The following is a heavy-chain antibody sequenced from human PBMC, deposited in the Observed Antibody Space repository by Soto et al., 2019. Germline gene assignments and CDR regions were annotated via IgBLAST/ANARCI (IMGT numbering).Heavy chain of an antibody. CDR2: IYSGGST. CDR1: GFTVSSNY. CDR3: AKRGVVVVPAATLTYYHYYMDV. V-gene: IGHV3-53*04. Sequence: GGSLRLSCAASGFTVSSNYMSWVRQAPGKGLEWVSVIYSGGSTYYADSVKGRFTISRHNSKNTLYLQMNSLRAEDTAVYYCAKRGVVVVPAATLTYYHYYMDVWGKGTTVTVSS. D-gene: IGHD2-2*01. J-gene: IGHJ6*03.